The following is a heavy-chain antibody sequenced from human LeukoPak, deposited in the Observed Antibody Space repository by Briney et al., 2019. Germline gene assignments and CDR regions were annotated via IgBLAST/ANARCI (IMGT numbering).Heavy chain of an antibody. CDR1: GGSISSYY. CDR3: ARQGRGYGGNSDY. CDR2: IYYSRST. D-gene: IGHD4-23*01. J-gene: IGHJ4*02. V-gene: IGHV4-59*08. Sequence: SETLSLTCTVSGGSISSYYWTWIRQPPGKGLEWIGYIYYSRSTNYNPSLKSRVTISVDTSKNQFSLKVSSVTAADTAVYYCARQGRGYGGNSDYWGQGTLVTVSS.